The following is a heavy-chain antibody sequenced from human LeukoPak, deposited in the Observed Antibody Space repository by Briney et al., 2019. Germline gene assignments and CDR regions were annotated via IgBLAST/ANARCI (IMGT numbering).Heavy chain of an antibody. V-gene: IGHV1-18*01. J-gene: IGHJ4*02. CDR1: GYTFTSYG. CDR2: ISACNGNT. Sequence: ASVKVSCKASGYTFTSYGISWVRQAPGQGLEWMGWISACNGNTNYAQKLQGRVTMTRNTSISTAYMELSSLRSEDTAVYYCARSNNDYGDYVLNYWGQGTLVTVSS. CDR3: ARSNNDYGDYVLNY. D-gene: IGHD4-17*01.